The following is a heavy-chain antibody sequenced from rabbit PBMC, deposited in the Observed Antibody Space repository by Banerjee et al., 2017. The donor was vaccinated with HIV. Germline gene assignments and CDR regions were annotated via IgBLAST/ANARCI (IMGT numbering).Heavy chain of an antibody. D-gene: IGHD1-1*01. CDR3: ASSDYDIITFNL. Sequence: QEQLVESGGGLVKPEGSLTLTCTASGFSFSNKYVMCWVRQAPGKGLEWIACINTSSGNTVYASWAKGRFTISKTSSTTVTLQMTSLTAADTATYFCASSDYDIITFNLWGPGTLVTVS. CDR2: INTSSGNT. V-gene: IGHV1S45*01. J-gene: IGHJ4*01. CDR1: GFSFSNKYV.